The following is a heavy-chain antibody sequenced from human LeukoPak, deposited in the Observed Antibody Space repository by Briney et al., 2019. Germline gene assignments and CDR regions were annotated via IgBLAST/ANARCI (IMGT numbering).Heavy chain of an antibody. CDR1: GFTFSSYA. V-gene: IGHV3-23*01. D-gene: IGHD2-15*01. Sequence: GGSLRLSCVASGFTFSSYAISWVRQAPGKGLEWVSAISGSGGSTYYADSVKGRLTISRDNSKNTLYLQMNSLRGEDTAVYYCAKDLLVVAAPFDYWGQGTLVTVSS. J-gene: IGHJ4*02. CDR2: ISGSGGST. CDR3: AKDLLVVAAPFDY.